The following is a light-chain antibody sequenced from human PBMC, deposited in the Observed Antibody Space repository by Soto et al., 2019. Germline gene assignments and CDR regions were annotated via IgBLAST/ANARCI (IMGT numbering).Light chain of an antibody. V-gene: IGKV1-8*01. CDR1: QGISSY. CDR2: AAS. CDR3: QLYYSYPLP. Sequence: AIRMTQSPSSLSASTGDRVTITCRASQGISSYLAWYQQKPGKAPKLLIYAASTLQSGVPSRFSGSGSGTDFTLTISCLQSEDFATDYCQLYYSYPLPFGGGTKVEIK. J-gene: IGKJ4*01.